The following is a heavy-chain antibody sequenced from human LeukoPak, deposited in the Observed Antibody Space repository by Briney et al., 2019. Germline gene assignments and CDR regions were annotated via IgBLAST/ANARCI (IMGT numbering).Heavy chain of an antibody. CDR2: ISSDESST. V-gene: IGHV3-64*01. CDR3: ARAYYYDTSGYQGYYFDY. Sequence: PGGSLRLSCAASGFTFSSYAMHWVRQAPGKGLESASAISSDESSTYYAYSVKARFTISRDNSKKMLYLQMGSLRAEDMAVYYCARAYYYDTSGYQGYYFDYWGQGTLVTVSS. J-gene: IGHJ4*02. D-gene: IGHD3-22*01. CDR1: GFTFSSYA.